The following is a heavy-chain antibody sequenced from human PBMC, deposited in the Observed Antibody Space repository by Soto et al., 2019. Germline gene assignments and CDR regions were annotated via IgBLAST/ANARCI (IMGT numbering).Heavy chain of an antibody. CDR3: ARGRNGMDV. V-gene: IGHV1-8*01. Sequence: QVQLVQXGXEVKKPGXSVKVSCKASGDTFTNYDIKWVRQATGQGLEWMGWMNPNSGNTGYAQKFQGRVTMTRNTSISTAYMELSSLRSEDTAVYYCARGRNGMDVWGQGTTVTVSS. CDR2: MNPNSGNT. CDR1: GDTFTNYD. J-gene: IGHJ6*02.